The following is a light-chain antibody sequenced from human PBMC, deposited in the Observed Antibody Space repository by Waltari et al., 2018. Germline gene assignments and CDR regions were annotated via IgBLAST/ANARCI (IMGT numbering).Light chain of an antibody. J-gene: IGKJ4*01. Sequence: DIVMTQSPDSLAVSRGERATIHCKPSQRVLYSSNNKNYLTWYQQKPGQPPKLLIFWASTRESGVPDRFSGSGSGTDFTLTISSLQAADVAVYYCQQYYSTPLTFGGGTKVEIK. CDR3: QQYYSTPLT. V-gene: IGKV4-1*01. CDR1: QRVLYSSNNKNY. CDR2: WAS.